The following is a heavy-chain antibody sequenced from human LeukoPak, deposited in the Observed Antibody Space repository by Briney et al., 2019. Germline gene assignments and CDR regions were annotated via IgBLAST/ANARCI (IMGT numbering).Heavy chain of an antibody. Sequence: GGSLRLSCAASGFTFSTYIMNWVRQAPGKGLEWVSSISSIGSTIYYADSVKGRFTISRDNSKNTLYLQMNSLRAEDTAVYYCAKIRNYGSGSYYDAFDIWGQRTMVTVSS. V-gene: IGHV3-48*01. CDR1: GFTFSTYI. J-gene: IGHJ3*02. D-gene: IGHD3-10*01. CDR3: AKIRNYGSGSYYDAFDI. CDR2: ISSIGSTI.